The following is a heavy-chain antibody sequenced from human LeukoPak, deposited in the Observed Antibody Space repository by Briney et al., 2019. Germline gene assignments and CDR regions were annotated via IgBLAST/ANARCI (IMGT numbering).Heavy chain of an antibody. D-gene: IGHD3-22*01. CDR3: AYYDSSGYYYGRLRY. J-gene: IGHJ4*02. V-gene: IGHV3-23*01. Sequence: GGSLRLSCAASGFTFSNHAMSWVRQTPGKGLEWVSGISAGGGTILYADSVKGRFTISRDNSKNTLYLHMNNLRVEDTAVYFCAYYDSSGYYYGRLRYWGQGTPVTVSS. CDR2: ISAGGGTI. CDR1: GFTFSNHA.